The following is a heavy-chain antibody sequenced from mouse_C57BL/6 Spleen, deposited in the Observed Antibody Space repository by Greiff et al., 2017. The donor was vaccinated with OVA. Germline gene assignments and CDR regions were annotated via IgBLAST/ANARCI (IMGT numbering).Heavy chain of an antibody. V-gene: IGHV1-52*01. Sequence: QVQLQQPGAELVGPGSSVKLSCKASGYTFTSYWMHWVKQRPIQGLEWIGNIDPSDSDTHYNQKFKDKATLTVDKSSSTAYMQLSSLTSEDSAVYYCARYDYDVVDYWGQGTTLTVSS. CDR3: ARYDYDVVDY. CDR2: IDPSDSDT. J-gene: IGHJ2*01. D-gene: IGHD2-4*01. CDR1: GYTFTSYW.